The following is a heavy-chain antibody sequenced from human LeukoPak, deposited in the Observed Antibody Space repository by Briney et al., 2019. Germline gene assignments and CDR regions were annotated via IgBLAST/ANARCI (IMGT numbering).Heavy chain of an antibody. CDR1: GFTFSVYG. Sequence: PGGSLRLSCAASGFTFSVYGMLWVRQAPGKGLEWVAVMWYDGSNKYYADSVKGRFTISRDNSKNTLYLEMSSLRAEDTAVYFCARAGGSYYYYFDYWGQGTLVTVSS. V-gene: IGHV3-33*01. CDR2: MWYDGSNK. CDR3: ARAGGSYYYYFDY. J-gene: IGHJ4*02. D-gene: IGHD1-26*01.